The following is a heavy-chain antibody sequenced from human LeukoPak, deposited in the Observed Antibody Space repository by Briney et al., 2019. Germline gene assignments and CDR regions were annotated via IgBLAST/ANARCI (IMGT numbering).Heavy chain of an antibody. CDR3: AELGITMIGGV. CDR2: ISSSGSTI. J-gene: IGHJ6*04. Sequence: GGSLRLSCAASGFTFDDYGMSWVRQAPGKGLEWVSYISSSGSTIYYADSVKGRFTISRNNAKNSLYLQMNSLRAEDTAVYYCAELGITMIGGVWGKGTTVTISS. V-gene: IGHV3-48*03. CDR1: GFTFDDYG. D-gene: IGHD3-10*02.